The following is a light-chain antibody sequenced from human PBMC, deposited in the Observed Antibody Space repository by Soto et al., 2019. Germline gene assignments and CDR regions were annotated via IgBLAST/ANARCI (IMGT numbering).Light chain of an antibody. Sequence: IQLTQSPSSLSASVGDRVTISCRASQGIANFLAWYQQKPGKAPKLLIYAASTLQSVVPSRFSGRGSGTDFTLTISSLQPEDFATCYCQQLIIFSIPFGPGTKVHIE. J-gene: IGKJ3*01. CDR1: QGIANF. CDR2: AAS. CDR3: QQLIIFSIP. V-gene: IGKV1-9*01.